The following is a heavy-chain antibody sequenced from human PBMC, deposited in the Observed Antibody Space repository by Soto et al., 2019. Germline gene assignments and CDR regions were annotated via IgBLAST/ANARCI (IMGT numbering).Heavy chain of an antibody. CDR3: ARDSSRYDTLTGYYDA. Sequence: PGGSLRLSCAASGFTFSSYGMHWVRQAPGKGLEWVAVIWYDGSNKYYADSVKGRFTISRDNSKNTLYPQMNSLGAEDTAVYYCARDSSRYDTLTGYYDAWGQGTLVTVSS. J-gene: IGHJ5*02. CDR2: IWYDGSNK. CDR1: GFTFSSYG. V-gene: IGHV3-33*01. D-gene: IGHD3-9*01.